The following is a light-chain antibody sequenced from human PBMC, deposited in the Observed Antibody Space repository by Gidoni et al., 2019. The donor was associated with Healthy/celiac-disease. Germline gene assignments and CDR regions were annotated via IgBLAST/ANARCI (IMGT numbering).Light chain of an antibody. V-gene: IGLV2-8*01. CDR2: EVS. J-gene: IGLJ1*01. Sequence: QSALTQPPSASGSPGQSVHISCTGTSSDVGGYNYGSWYQQHPGKAPILMIYEVSKRPSGVPDRFSGSKSGNTASLTVSGLQAEDEADYYCSSYAGSTHVFGTGTKVTVL. CDR3: SSYAGSTHV. CDR1: SSDVGGYNY.